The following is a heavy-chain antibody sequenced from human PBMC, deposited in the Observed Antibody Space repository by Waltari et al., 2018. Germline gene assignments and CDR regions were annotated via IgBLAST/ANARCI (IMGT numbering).Heavy chain of an antibody. J-gene: IGHJ5*02. D-gene: IGHD1-26*01. CDR3: ARERSSGNQDNWFDP. CDR1: GYTFSNYA. Sequence: QAHLVQSGAEVKKPGASVKVSCKASGYTFSNYAMHWVRQAPGQGLEWMGWINAANTNTRYSKKLEGRFTITRDTAENTVYMELSSLRSEDTAVYFCARERSSGNQDNWFDPWGQGTLVTVSS. V-gene: IGHV1-3*01. CDR2: INAANTNT.